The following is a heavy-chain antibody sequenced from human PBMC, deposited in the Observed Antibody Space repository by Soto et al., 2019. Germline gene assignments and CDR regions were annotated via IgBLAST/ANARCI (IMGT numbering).Heavy chain of an antibody. D-gene: IGHD5-12*01. CDR3: ARVSLEGRDGYNSPFDY. CDR2: ISYDGSNK. J-gene: IGHJ4*02. CDR1: GFTFSSYA. V-gene: IGHV3-30-3*01. Sequence: GGSLRLSCAASGFTFSSYAMHWVRQAPGKGLEWVAVISYDGSNKYYADSVKGRFTISRDNSKNTLYLQMNSLRAEDTAVYYCARVSLEGRDGYNSPFDYWGQGTLVAVSS.